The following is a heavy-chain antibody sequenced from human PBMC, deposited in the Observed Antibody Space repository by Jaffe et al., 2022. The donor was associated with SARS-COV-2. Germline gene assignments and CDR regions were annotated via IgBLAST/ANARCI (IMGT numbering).Heavy chain of an antibody. D-gene: IGHD2-2*01. CDR1: GGSINSGFNY. CDR3: ATQRYQLPNAFDP. CDR2: IYNDVSA. J-gene: IGHJ5*02. Sequence: QLQLQESGPGLAKPSETLSLTCTVSGGSINSGFNYWGWIRQPPGKGLEWIATIYNDVSAYYNPSLKSRVTISVDTARNQFSLKLNSVSATDTAFYYCATQRYQLPNAFDPWGQGTLVIVSS. V-gene: IGHV4-39*01.